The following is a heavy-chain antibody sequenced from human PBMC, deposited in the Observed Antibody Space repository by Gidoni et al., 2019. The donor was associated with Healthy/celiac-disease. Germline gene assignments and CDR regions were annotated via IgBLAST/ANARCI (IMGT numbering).Heavy chain of an antibody. V-gene: IGHV3-21*01. J-gene: IGHJ6*02. Sequence: EVQLVESGGGLVKPGGSLRLSCAASGFTFSSYSMNWVRQAPGKGLEWVSSISSSSSYIYYADSVKGRFTISRDNAKNSLYLQMNSLRAEDTAVYYCARDGDYCSSTSCYLRDSYYYYYYYGMDVWGQGTTVTVSS. CDR2: ISSSSSYI. CDR3: ARDGDYCSSTSCYLRDSYYYYYYYGMDV. CDR1: GFTFSSYS. D-gene: IGHD2-2*01.